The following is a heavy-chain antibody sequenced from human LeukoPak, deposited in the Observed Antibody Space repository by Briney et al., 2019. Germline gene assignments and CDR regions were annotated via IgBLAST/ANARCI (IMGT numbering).Heavy chain of an antibody. Sequence: PSETLSLTCAVYGESFSGYYWSWIRQPPGKGLEWIGEINHSGRTNYNPSVKSRVTISVDTSKNQFSLKLSSVTAADTAVYYCARGTLSVDYGGHLRERNNYYYMDVWGKGTTVTVSS. CDR2: INHSGRT. CDR1: GESFSGYY. CDR3: ARGTLSVDYGGHLRERNNYYYMDV. J-gene: IGHJ6*03. D-gene: IGHD4-23*01. V-gene: IGHV4-34*01.